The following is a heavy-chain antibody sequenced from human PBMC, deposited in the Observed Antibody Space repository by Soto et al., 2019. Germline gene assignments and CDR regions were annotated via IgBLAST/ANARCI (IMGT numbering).Heavy chain of an antibody. CDR3: ARVATAMVTSSYYYYMDV. V-gene: IGHV4-30-2*06. Sequence: PSETLSLTCVVSGGSVSSGGYSWSWIRQSPEKGLEWIGYIYHTGNAYYTPSLKSRVTMSLDKSNNQFSLKLTSLTAADTAVYYCARVATAMVTSSYYYYMDVWGKGTTVTVSS. CDR1: GGSVSSGGYS. J-gene: IGHJ6*03. CDR2: IYHTGNA. D-gene: IGHD5-18*01.